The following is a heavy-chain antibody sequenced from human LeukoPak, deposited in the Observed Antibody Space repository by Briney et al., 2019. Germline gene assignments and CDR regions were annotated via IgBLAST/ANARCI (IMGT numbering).Heavy chain of an antibody. CDR2: ISSSATYI. D-gene: IGHD3-9*01. V-gene: IGHV3-21*01. Sequence: GGSLRLSCEASGFTFSNYNMIWVRQAPGKGLEWVSSISSSATYIYYADSVKGRFTISRDDAKNSLFLQMNSLRAEDTAVYYCATADLTGYYGGDYWGQGTLVTVSS. CDR3: ATADLTGYYGGDY. CDR1: GFTFSNYN. J-gene: IGHJ4*02.